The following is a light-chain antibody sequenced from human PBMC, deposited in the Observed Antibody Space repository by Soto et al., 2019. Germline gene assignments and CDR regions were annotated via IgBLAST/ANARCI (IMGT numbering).Light chain of an antibody. CDR2: LAS. CDR3: HQRQSWPRT. Sequence: EIVLTQSPATLSSFPGDRVTLSCRASQAFNTRLAWYQHRPCHAPRLLIYLASNRAAGVPARFSGSGSGTDFTLTISEVEPEDVAVYYCHQRQSWPRTFGQGTKVDIK. V-gene: IGKV3-11*01. J-gene: IGKJ1*01. CDR1: QAFNTR.